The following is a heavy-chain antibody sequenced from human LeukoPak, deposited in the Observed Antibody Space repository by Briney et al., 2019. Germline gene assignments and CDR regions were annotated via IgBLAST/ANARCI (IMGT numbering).Heavy chain of an antibody. V-gene: IGHV3-30*18. CDR3: AKVSGLAGSGSYYNTHYFDY. CDR2: ISNDGSYK. Sequence: PGGSLRLSCVGSGFTFSSFGLYWVRQAPGKGLEWVAVISNDGSYKFYADSVKGRITISRDNSKNTLYLEMNSLRGEDTAVYYCAKVSGLAGSGSYYNTHYFDYWGQGTLVTVSS. CDR1: GFTFSSFG. D-gene: IGHD3-10*01. J-gene: IGHJ4*02.